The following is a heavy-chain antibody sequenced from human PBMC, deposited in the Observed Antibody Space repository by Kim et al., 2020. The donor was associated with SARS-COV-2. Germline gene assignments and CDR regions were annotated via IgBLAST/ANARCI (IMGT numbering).Heavy chain of an antibody. CDR2: INPYSGDT. V-gene: IGHV1-3*01. J-gene: IGHJ6*02. CDR3: ARVRHGSGFGYALDV. D-gene: IGHD3-10*01. CDR1: GYIFTSYL. Sequence: ASVKVSCKASGYIFTSYLLHWVRQAPGQRLEWMARINPYSGDTHYSQEFQGRVTITRDASANTTYMELSSLRSEDTGVYYCARVRHGSGFGYALDVWGQGTTVTVSS.